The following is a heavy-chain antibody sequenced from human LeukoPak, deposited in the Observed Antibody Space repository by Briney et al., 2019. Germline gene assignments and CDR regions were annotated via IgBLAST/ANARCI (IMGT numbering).Heavy chain of an antibody. CDR2: IYHSGST. CDR1: GYSISSGYY. V-gene: IGHV4-38-2*01. CDR3: ARLSITISNWFDP. J-gene: IGHJ5*02. Sequence: PSETLSLTCAVSGYSISSGYYWGWIRQPPGKGLEWIGSIYHSGSTYYNPSLKSRVTIPVDTSKNQFSLKLSSVTAADTAVYYCARLSITISNWFDPWGQGTLVTVSS. D-gene: IGHD3-3*01.